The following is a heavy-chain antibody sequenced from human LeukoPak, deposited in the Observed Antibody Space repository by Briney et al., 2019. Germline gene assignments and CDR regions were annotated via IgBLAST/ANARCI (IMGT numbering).Heavy chain of an antibody. CDR1: GFTFSRNA. CDR3: AKWDDYGGNLDY. D-gene: IGHD4-23*01. Sequence: GGSLRLSCAASGFTFSRNAMIWVRQAPGKGLEWVSAISGSGGSTYYADSVKGRFTISRDNSKNTLYLQMNSLRAEDTAVYYCAKWDDYGGNLDYWGQGTLVTVSS. J-gene: IGHJ4*02. V-gene: IGHV3-23*01. CDR2: ISGSGGST.